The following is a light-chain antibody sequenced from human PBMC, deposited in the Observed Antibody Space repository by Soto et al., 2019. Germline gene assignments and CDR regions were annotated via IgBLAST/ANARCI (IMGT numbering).Light chain of an antibody. J-gene: IGLJ3*02. CDR1: SSDVGAYNY. Sequence: QSVLTQPPSASGSPGQSVTISCTGTSSDVGAYNYVSWYQQHAGKAPKLVIYDVTKRPSGVPDRFSGSNSANTACLTVSGLQAEDEADYYCSSFASSTTWVFGGGTKLTVL. CDR3: SSFASSTTWV. CDR2: DVT. V-gene: IGLV2-8*01.